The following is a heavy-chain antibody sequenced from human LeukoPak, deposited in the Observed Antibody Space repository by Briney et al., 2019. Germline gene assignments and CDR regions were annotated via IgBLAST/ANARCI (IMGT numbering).Heavy chain of an antibody. Sequence: GGSLRLSCAASGFTFNNYAMSWVRQAPGKGLEWVSAISGSDAGTFYADSVKGRFTISRDNSKNTLYLQMNSLRAEDTAVYYCAKEYRYYYDSSGYYPFDYWGQGTLVTVSS. D-gene: IGHD3-22*01. CDR3: AKEYRYYYDSSGYYPFDY. CDR2: ISGSDAGT. V-gene: IGHV3-23*01. CDR1: GFTFNNYA. J-gene: IGHJ4*02.